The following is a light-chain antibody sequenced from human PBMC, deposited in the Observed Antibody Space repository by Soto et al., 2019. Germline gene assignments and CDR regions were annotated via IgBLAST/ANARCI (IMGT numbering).Light chain of an antibody. J-gene: IGKJ2*01. CDR1: QNVDRW. V-gene: IGKV1-5*03. CDR2: MAS. CDR3: QQYNSYSGMYT. Sequence: DIQMTQSPSTLSASVGDRVTITCRASQNVDRWLAWYQQKPGKAPKLLIYMASSLEGGVPSRFSGSGSGTEFTLTIDSLQPEDFATYYCQQYNSYSGMYTFGPGTKLDIK.